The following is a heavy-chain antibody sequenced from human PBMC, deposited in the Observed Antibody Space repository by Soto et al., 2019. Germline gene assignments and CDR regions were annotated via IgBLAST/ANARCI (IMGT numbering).Heavy chain of an antibody. CDR2: INPNNGGT. J-gene: IGHJ1*01. CDR3: ARRRGNYPITELIQY. Sequence: ASVKVSCKTSGYTFIGYYVHWVRQVPGQGLEWMGWINPNNGGTKYAQRFQGRLTMTRDTSINTAYMELSRLTTDDTAVYYCARRRGNYPITELIQYWGQGTLVTVSS. V-gene: IGHV1-2*02. CDR1: GYTFIGYY. D-gene: IGHD3-10*01.